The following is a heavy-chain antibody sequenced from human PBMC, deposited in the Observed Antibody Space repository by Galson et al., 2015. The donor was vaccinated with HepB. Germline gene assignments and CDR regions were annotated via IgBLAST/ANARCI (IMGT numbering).Heavy chain of an antibody. CDR3: ARDRTYYYDSSGPRHYYYGMDV. D-gene: IGHD3-22*01. CDR1: GFTVSSNY. J-gene: IGHJ6*02. CDR2: IYSGGST. V-gene: IGHV3-66*02. Sequence: SLRLSCAASGFTVSSNYMSWVRQAPGKGLEWVSVIYSGGSTYYADSVKGRFTISRDNSKNTLYLQMNSLRAEDTAVYYCARDRTYYYDSSGPRHYYYGMDVWGQGTTVTVSS.